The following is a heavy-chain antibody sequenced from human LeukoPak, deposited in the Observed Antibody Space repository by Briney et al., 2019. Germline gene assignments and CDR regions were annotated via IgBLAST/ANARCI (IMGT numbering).Heavy chain of an antibody. CDR1: GGSISSSSCY. D-gene: IGHD3-22*01. Sequence: SETLSLTCTVSGGSISSSSCYWGWIRQPPGKGLEWIGSFYYSGSTSTYYNPSLKSRVTISVDTSKNRFSLKLSSVTAADTAVYYCARHLPPGDYYDSSGYYAPYAFDIWGQGTMVTVSS. CDR2: FYYSGSTST. V-gene: IGHV4-39*07. J-gene: IGHJ3*02. CDR3: ARHLPPGDYYDSSGYYAPYAFDI.